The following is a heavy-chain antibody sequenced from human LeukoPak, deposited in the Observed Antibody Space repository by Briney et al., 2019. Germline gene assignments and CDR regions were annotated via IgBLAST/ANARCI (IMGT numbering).Heavy chain of an antibody. CDR1: GFTFGSYW. J-gene: IGHJ4*02. CDR2: INNDGSAT. D-gene: IGHD3-3*01. Sequence: GGSLRLSCAASGFTFGSYWMQWVRQTPEKGLVWVAHINNDGSATNYADSVKGRFTISRDNAKNTLYLQMNSLRAEDTAVYYCVSGSLQSGYNFDYWGQGALVTVSS. V-gene: IGHV3-74*01. CDR3: VSGSLQSGYNFDY.